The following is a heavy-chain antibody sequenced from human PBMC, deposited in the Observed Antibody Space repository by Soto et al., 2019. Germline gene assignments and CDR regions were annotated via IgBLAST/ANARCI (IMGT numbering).Heavy chain of an antibody. D-gene: IGHD2-2*01. CDR1: GGTSSSYA. J-gene: IGHJ6*02. CDR2: IVPFFRTV. V-gene: IGHV1-69*01. Sequence: QVQLVQSGAEVKKPGSSVKVSCKASGGTSSSYAISWVRQAPGQGLEWMGGIVPFFRTVYYAQRFQGRLTVTADESTSTAYMELSSLRSEATSIYYCAREDCRSTSCPYYYYGMDVWGQGTTVTVSS. CDR3: AREDCRSTSCPYYYYGMDV.